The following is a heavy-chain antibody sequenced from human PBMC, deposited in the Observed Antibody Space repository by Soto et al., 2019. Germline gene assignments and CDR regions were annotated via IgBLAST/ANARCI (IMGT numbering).Heavy chain of an antibody. CDR1: GGSFSGYY. CDR3: ATSRPTGGPLDSLFRGFDS. J-gene: IGHJ5*01. Sequence: SETLSLTCAVYGGSFSGYYWTWIRQPPGTGLEWIGEINHSGSTYYSSSLKSRVTISVDRSKNQFSLKLSSVTAADTAVYFCATSRPTGGPLDSLFRGFDSWGQGTVVTVSS. D-gene: IGHD3-3*01. V-gene: IGHV4-34*01. CDR2: INHSGST.